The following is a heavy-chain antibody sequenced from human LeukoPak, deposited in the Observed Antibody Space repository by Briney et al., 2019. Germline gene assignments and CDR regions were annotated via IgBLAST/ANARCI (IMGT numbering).Heavy chain of an antibody. CDR1: GFTFSSYA. D-gene: IGHD6-13*01. Sequence: GGSLRLSCAASGFTFSSYAMHWVRQAPGKGLEWVAVISYDGSNKYYADSVKGRFTISRDNSKNTLYLQMNSLRAEDTAVYYCARGGISSWYATDAFDIWGQGTMVTVSS. CDR2: ISYDGSNK. V-gene: IGHV3-30-3*01. CDR3: ARGGISSWYATDAFDI. J-gene: IGHJ3*02.